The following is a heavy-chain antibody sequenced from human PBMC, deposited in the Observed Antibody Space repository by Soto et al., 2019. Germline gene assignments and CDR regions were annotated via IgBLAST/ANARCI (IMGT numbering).Heavy chain of an antibody. V-gene: IGHV3-23*01. CDR3: AKDAADYGDAYTYYYFDY. D-gene: IGHD4-17*01. J-gene: IGHJ4*02. Sequence: EVQLLESGGGLVQPGGSLRLSCAASGFTFSSYAMSWVRQAPGKGLEWVSAISGSGGSTYYADSVQGRFTISRDNSKNTLYLQMNSLRAEDTAVYYCAKDAADYGDAYTYYYFDYWGQGTLVTVSS. CDR1: GFTFSSYA. CDR2: ISGSGGST.